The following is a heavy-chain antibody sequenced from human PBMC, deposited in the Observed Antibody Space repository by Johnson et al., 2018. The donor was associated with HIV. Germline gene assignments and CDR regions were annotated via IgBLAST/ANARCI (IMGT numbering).Heavy chain of an antibody. V-gene: IGHV3-20*04. CDR1: GFTFDDYG. CDR2: IRGRGGSI. Sequence: VQLVESGGSVVRPGGSLRLSCAASGFTFDDYGMSWVRQAPGKGLEWVSRIRGRGGSIFYADSVKGRFTISRDNAKNSLYLQMNSLRAEETAVYYCARGEDGVDAFDIWGQGTMVTVSS. J-gene: IGHJ3*02. CDR3: ARGEDGVDAFDI. D-gene: IGHD4-17*01.